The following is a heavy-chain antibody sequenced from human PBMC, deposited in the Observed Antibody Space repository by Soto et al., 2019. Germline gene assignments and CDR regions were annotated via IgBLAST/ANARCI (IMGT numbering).Heavy chain of an antibody. Sequence: GGSLRLSCAASGFTFSSYSMNWVRQAPGKGLEWVSSISSSSSYIYYADSVKGRFTISRDNAKNSLYLQMNSLRAEDTAVYYCARERVATYFKENAFDIWGQGTMVTVSS. D-gene: IGHD5-12*01. J-gene: IGHJ3*02. CDR2: ISSSSSYI. CDR1: GFTFSSYS. CDR3: ARERVATYFKENAFDI. V-gene: IGHV3-21*01.